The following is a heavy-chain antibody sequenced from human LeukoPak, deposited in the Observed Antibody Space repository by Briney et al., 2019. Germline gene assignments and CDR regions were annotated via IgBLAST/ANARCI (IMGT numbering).Heavy chain of an antibody. CDR2: IYPRDSDT. V-gene: IGHV5-51*01. CDR1: GYNFAIDW. D-gene: IGHD5-24*01. J-gene: IGHJ3*02. CDR3: ARQNLMKDAPDI. Sequence: KAGESLKISCKASGYNFAIDWIAWVRQAPGKGLEWMGIIYPRDSDTIYSPSFQGQVTMSADKSITTAYLQWSSLKASDTAMYYCARQNLMKDAPDIWGQGTMVTVSS.